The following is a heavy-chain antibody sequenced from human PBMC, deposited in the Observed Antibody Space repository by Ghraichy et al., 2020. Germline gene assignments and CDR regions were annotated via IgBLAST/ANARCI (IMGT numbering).Heavy chain of an antibody. J-gene: IGHJ5*02. D-gene: IGHD1-7*01. CDR3: VRADYTVNYDGLNWFDP. CDR2: ISSSSSYI. V-gene: IGHV3-21*01. CDR1: GFTFSSYY. Sequence: GGSLRLSCAASGFTFSSYYMNWVRQAPGKGLEWVSSISSSSSYISYADSLKGRFTIPRDNAKNSLYLQMNSLRAEDTAVYYCVRADYTVNYDGLNWFDPWGQGTLVTVSS.